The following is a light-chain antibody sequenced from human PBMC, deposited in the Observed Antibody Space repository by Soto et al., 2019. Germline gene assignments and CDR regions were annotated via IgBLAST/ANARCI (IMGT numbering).Light chain of an antibody. Sequence: QSALTQPASVSGSHGRSITISCTGTSSDIGTYDYVSWYQQHPGKAPKLIIYEVSNRPSGVSNRFSGSKSGNTASLTISGLQAEDEADYYCNSYTPSRTLVFGGGTNVTVL. CDR3: NSYTPSRTLV. V-gene: IGLV2-14*01. CDR1: SSDIGTYDY. J-gene: IGLJ2*01. CDR2: EVS.